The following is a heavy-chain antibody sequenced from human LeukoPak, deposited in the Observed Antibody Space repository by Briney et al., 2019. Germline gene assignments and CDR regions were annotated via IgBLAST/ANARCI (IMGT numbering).Heavy chain of an antibody. J-gene: IGHJ6*03. V-gene: IGHV1-8*01. D-gene: IGHD3/OR15-3a*01. CDR3: ARALSWTTDSYYYMDV. Sequence: GASVKVSCKASGYTFTSYDINWVRQATGQGLEWMGWMNPNSGNTGYAQKFQGRVTMTKNTSITTAYMELNSLRSDDTAVYYCARALSWTTDSYYYMDVWGKGTTVTVSS. CDR1: GYTFTSYD. CDR2: MNPNSGNT.